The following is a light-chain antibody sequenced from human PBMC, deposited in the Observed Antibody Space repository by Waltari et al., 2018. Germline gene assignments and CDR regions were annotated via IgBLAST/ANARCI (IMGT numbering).Light chain of an antibody. J-gene: IGKJ1*01. Sequence: DIQMTQSPSSLSASIGERVTIPCRPRQNISRYLNWYKHEPGKAPKLLIHGASNLQSGDPARFRVKCYGTEFTLTISTLQPEDFAVCYCQQCYSSPPTFGRGTKVEIK. CDR2: GAS. CDR3: QQCYSSPPT. V-gene: IGKV1-39*01. CDR1: QNISRY.